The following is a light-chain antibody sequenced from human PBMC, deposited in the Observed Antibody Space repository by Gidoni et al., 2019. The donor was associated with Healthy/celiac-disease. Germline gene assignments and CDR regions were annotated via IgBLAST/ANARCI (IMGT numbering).Light chain of an antibody. CDR3: QQRSNWSPDT. J-gene: IGKJ2*01. CDR1: QSVSSY. CDR2: DAS. Sequence: EIVFTQSPPTLSLSPGAGATLSCSASQSVSSYLAWSQQKPGQEPRLLIYDASNSATASTARCSGSGSGTDFTLTISSLEPEDVAVYYCQQRSNWSPDTFXQXTKLEIK. V-gene: IGKV3-11*01.